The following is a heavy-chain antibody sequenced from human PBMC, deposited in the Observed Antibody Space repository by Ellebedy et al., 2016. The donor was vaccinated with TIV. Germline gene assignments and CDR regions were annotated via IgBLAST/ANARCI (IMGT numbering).Heavy chain of an antibody. CDR1: RGTFSTYG. D-gene: IGHD1-14*01. V-gene: IGHV1-69*10. CDR2: IIPILGTA. CDR3: ATDRGLRHTSAWHHYFDP. J-gene: IGHJ5*02. Sequence: SVKVSXKASRGTFSTYGFSWVRQAPGRGLEWMGGIIPILGTANYAQKFQGRVTITADKSTSTAYMELNSLRSEDTAMYYCATDRGLRHTSAWHHYFDPWGQGTLVTVSP.